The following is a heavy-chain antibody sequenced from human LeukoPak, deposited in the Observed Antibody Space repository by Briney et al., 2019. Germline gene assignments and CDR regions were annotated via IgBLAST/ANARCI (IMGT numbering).Heavy chain of an antibody. CDR3: ARGDHFDY. Sequence: GASVKVSCKASGYIFSTYGISWVRQAPGQGLEWMAWISPYSGHTTYAQRLQGRVTVTPDTSTSTAYMELKSLRSDDTAVYYCARGDHFDYWGQGTLVTVSS. CDR2: ISPYSGHT. V-gene: IGHV1-18*01. CDR1: GYIFSTYG. J-gene: IGHJ4*02.